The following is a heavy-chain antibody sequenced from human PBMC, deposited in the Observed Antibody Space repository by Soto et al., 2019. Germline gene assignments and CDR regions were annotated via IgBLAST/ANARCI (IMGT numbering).Heavy chain of an antibody. CDR3: SRDGDGSSRAMFDY. CDR2: IKEDGSEK. J-gene: IGHJ4*02. D-gene: IGHD6-13*01. CDR1: GFTFSTYW. Sequence: EGQLVESGGGLVQPGGSLRLSCAASGFTFSTYWMSWVRQTPGMGLEWVAQIKEDGSEKYYVASVRGRFTISRDNAKKSLYLQMNSLRAADTAVYYCSRDGDGSSRAMFDYWGQGTEVTVSS. V-gene: IGHV3-7*01.